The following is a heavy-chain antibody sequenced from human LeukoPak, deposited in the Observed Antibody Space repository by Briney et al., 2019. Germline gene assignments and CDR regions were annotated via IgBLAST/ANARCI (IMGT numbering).Heavy chain of an antibody. Sequence: GGSLRLSCAASGFTFSSYSMNWVRQAPGKGLEWVAVISYDGSNKYYADSLKGRFTISRDNSKNTLYVQMNSLRAEDTAVYYCAKDDGRYSGNFDFWGQGTLDTVSS. CDR1: GFTFSSYS. J-gene: IGHJ4*02. V-gene: IGHV3-30*18. D-gene: IGHD6-19*01. CDR3: AKDDGRYSGNFDF. CDR2: ISYDGSNK.